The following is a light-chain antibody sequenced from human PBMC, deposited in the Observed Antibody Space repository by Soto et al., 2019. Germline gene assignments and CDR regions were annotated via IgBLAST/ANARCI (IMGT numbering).Light chain of an antibody. Sequence: QSALTQPRSVSGSPGQSVTISCTGTSSYVGYYNYVSWYQQHPGKAPKVMIYDVSEQPSGVPDRFSGSKSGNTASLTISGLQAEDEADYYCCSYAGSPRYVFGTGTKVTVL. CDR3: CSYAGSPRYV. CDR1: SSYVGYYNY. J-gene: IGLJ1*01. V-gene: IGLV2-11*01. CDR2: DVS.